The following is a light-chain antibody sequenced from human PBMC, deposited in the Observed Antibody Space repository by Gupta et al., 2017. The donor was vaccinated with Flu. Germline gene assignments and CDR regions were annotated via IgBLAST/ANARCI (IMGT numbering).Light chain of an antibody. J-gene: IGKJ1*01. CDR3: QQYDGNPWT. CDR2: NAS. V-gene: IGKV1-5*03. Sequence: IQMTQSPSTLSASVGDRVTITCRASQSISNCLAWYQQKPGEAPELLIYNASTLHRGVPSRFSRSGSGTEFTLTISSLQPEDFATYYCQQYDGNPWTFGQGTNVKIK. CDR1: QSISNC.